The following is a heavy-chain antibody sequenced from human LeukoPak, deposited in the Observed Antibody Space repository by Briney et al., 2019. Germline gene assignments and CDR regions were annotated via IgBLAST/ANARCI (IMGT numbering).Heavy chain of an antibody. J-gene: IGHJ4*02. CDR3: AKDNYYDSSGYSYFDY. CDR2: ISGSGGST. V-gene: IGHV3-23*01. Sequence: GGSLRLSCAASGFTFSSYAMSWVRQAPGKGLEWVSAISGSGGSTYYADSVKGRFTISRDNSKNTLYLLMNSLRAEDTAVYYCAKDNYYDSSGYSYFDYWGQGTLVTVSS. CDR1: GFTFSSYA. D-gene: IGHD3-22*01.